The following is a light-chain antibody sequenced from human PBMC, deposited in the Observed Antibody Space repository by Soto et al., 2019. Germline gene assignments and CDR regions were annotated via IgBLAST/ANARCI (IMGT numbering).Light chain of an antibody. CDR1: QSVSSK. J-gene: IGKJ1*01. CDR2: GAS. CDR3: QEYKYSKK. V-gene: IGKV3-15*01. Sequence: EIVMTQSPATLSVSPGERATLSCRASQSVSSKLAWYQQKPGQAPRLLIYGASTRATGIPARFSGSGSETEFTLTICSLQSEDFAVYYCQEYKYSKKFGQGTKVDIK.